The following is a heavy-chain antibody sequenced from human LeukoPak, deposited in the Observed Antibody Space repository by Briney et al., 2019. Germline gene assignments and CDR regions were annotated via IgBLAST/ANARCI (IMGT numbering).Heavy chain of an antibody. V-gene: IGHV4-39*01. D-gene: IGHD3-9*01. Sequence: SETLSLTCTVSGDSIRGSSYYWGWIRQPPGKGLEWIGSIFYSGTTYYNPSLKSRVTMSADTSKNQFSLKLSSVTAADTAVYYCARRGYNGWLSNDHWGQGTLVTVSS. CDR2: IFYSGTT. J-gene: IGHJ4*02. CDR1: GDSIRGSSYY. CDR3: ARRGYNGWLSNDH.